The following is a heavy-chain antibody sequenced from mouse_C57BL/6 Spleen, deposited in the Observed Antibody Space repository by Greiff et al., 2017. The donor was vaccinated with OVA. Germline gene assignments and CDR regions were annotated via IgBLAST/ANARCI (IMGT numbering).Heavy chain of an antibody. D-gene: IGHD1-1*01. V-gene: IGHV1-84*01. CDR1: GYTFTDYY. CDR2: IYPGSGNT. Sequence: VQLVESGPELVKPGASVKISCKASGYTFTDYYINWVKQRPGQGLEWIGWIYPGSGNTKYNEKFKGKATLTVDTSSSTAYMQLSSLTSEVSAIYFCARTPLYYYGSSYFDYWGQGTTLTVSS. CDR3: ARTPLYYYGSSYFDY. J-gene: IGHJ2*01.